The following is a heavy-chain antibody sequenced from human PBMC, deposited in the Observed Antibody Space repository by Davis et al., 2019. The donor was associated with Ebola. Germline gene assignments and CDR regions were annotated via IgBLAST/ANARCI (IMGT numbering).Heavy chain of an antibody. CDR1: GFTFSSYA. CDR3: ARGLDYFDY. Sequence: GESLKISCAASGFTFSSYAMHWIRQAPGKGLEWVSYISSSGSTIYYADSVKGRFTISRDNAKNSLYLQMNSLRAEDTAVYYCARGLDYFDYWGQGTLVTVSS. V-gene: IGHV3-48*04. J-gene: IGHJ4*02. CDR2: ISSSGSTI.